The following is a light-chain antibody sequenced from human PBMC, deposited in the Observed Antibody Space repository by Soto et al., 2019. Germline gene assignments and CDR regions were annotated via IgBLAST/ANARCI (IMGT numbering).Light chain of an antibody. Sequence: EIVLTQSPATLSLSPGERATLSCRASQSVSSYLAWYQQKPGQARRLLIYDASKRATGIPARFSGSASGTDFTLTISSLQPEDFATYYCQQSYSTPLTFGQGTKVDIK. CDR2: DAS. CDR1: QSVSSY. CDR3: QQSYSTPLT. V-gene: IGKV3-11*01. J-gene: IGKJ1*01.